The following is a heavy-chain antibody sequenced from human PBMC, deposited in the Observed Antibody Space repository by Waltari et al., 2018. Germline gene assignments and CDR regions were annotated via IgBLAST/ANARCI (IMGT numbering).Heavy chain of an antibody. CDR3: ARTLGRFLEWLYYYYGMDV. CDR2: ISYAGSNK. Sequence: QVQLVESGGGVVQPGRSLRLSCAASGFTFSSYAMHWVRQAPGKGLEWVAVISYAGSNKYYADSVKGRFTISRDNSKNTLYLQMNSLRAEDTAVYYCARTLGRFLEWLYYYYGMDVWGQGTTVTVSS. CDR1: GFTFSSYA. D-gene: IGHD3-3*01. J-gene: IGHJ6*02. V-gene: IGHV3-30*01.